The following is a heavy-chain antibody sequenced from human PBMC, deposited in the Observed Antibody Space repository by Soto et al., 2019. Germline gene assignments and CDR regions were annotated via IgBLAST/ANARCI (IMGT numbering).Heavy chain of an antibody. CDR2: IYYSGST. CDR1: GGSISSYY. J-gene: IGHJ5*02. Sequence: SETLSLTCTVSGGSISSYYWSWIRQPPGKGLEWIGYIYYSGSTNYNPSLKGRVTISVDTSKNQFSLRLSSVTAADTAVYYCARSTATEMFPFDPWGQGTLVTVSS. CDR3: ARSTATEMFPFDP. V-gene: IGHV4-59*08. D-gene: IGHD2-2*01.